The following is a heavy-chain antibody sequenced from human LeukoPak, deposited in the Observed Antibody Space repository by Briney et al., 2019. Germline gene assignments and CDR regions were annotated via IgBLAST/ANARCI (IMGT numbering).Heavy chain of an antibody. V-gene: IGHV3-23*01. Sequence: GGSLRLSCATSGFTFSDYAMSWVRQAPGKGLEWVSAISGSGGSTYYADSVKGRFTISRDNSKNTLYLQMNSLRAEDTAVYYCAKDPRSIVVVPAGYYFDYWGQGTLVTVSS. CDR1: GFTFSDYA. J-gene: IGHJ4*02. D-gene: IGHD2-2*01. CDR3: AKDPRSIVVVPAGYYFDY. CDR2: ISGSGGST.